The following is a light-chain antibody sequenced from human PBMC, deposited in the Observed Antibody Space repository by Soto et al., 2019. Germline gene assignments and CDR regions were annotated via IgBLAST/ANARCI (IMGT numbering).Light chain of an antibody. J-gene: IGKJ5*01. Sequence: DIQMTQSPSSLSASVGDRVNITCRASQSISSYLNWYQQKPGNAPKLMIYAASSLQSGVPSRFSGSGSGTDFTLTISSLQPEDFATYYCQQSYSTLITFGQWTRLEIK. CDR1: QSISSY. V-gene: IGKV1-39*01. CDR3: QQSYSTLIT. CDR2: AAS.